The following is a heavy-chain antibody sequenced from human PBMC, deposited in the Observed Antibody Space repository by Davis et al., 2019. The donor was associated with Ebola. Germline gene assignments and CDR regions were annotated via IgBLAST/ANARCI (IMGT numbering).Heavy chain of an antibody. D-gene: IGHD5-12*01. V-gene: IGHV3-30*18. J-gene: IGHJ4*02. CDR1: GFTFSSYG. Sequence: PGGSLRLSCAASGFTFSSYGMRWVRQAPGKGLEWVAVISYDGSNKYYADSVKGRFTISRDNSKNTLYLQMNSLRAEDTAVYYCVKEGMRWLRNFDYWGQGTLVTVSS. CDR2: ISYDGSNK. CDR3: VKEGMRWLRNFDY.